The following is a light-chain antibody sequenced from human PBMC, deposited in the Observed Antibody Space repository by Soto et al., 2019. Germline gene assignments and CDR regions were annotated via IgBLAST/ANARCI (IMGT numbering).Light chain of an antibody. J-gene: IGLJ2*01. V-gene: IGLV2-8*01. CDR2: EVN. CDR1: SSDVGVYNY. CDR3: SSFASSNTLV. Sequence: QSALTQPPSASGSPGQSVTISCTGTSSDVGVYNYVSWYQQHPGKAPKLMIYEVNKRPSGVPDRFSGSKSGNTASLTVSGLQAEDDADYYCSSFASSNTLVFGGGTKVTVL.